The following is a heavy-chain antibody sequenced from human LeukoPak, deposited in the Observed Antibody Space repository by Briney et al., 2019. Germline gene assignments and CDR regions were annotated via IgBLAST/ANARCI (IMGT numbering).Heavy chain of an antibody. CDR1: GGSISSSSYY. V-gene: IGHV4-39*01. J-gene: IGHJ6*03. Sequence: SETLSLTCTVSGGSISSSSYYWGWIRQPPGKGLEWIGSIYYSGSTCYNPSLKSRVTISVDTSKNQFSLKLSSVTAADTAVYYCARCHYCSSTSCYIKNYYYYYMDVWGKGTTVTVSS. CDR3: ARCHYCSSTSCYIKNYYYYYMDV. CDR2: IYYSGST. D-gene: IGHD2-2*02.